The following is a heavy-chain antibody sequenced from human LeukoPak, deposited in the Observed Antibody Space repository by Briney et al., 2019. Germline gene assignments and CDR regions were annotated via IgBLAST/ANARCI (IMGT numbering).Heavy chain of an antibody. CDR1: GFTFSSYA. CDR3: AKDRGPYYDFWSGYYGSDV. Sequence: GGSLRLSCAASGFTFSSYAMSWVRQAPGKGLEWVSAISGSGGSTYYADSVKGRFTISRDNSKNTLYLQMNSLRAEDTAVYYCAKDRGPYYDFWSGYYGSDVWGQGTRVTVSS. J-gene: IGHJ6*02. V-gene: IGHV3-23*01. CDR2: ISGSGGST. D-gene: IGHD3-3*01.